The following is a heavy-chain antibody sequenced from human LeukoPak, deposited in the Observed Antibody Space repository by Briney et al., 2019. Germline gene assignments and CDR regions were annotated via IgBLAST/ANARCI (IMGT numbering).Heavy chain of an antibody. Sequence: SETLSLTCAVYGGSLSRYYRSWIRQSPGKGLEWIGEINHIGSTNYNPSLKSRVAISVDTSKNQFSLELTSVTAADTAVYYCARGQVPSARGHNWFDPWGQGTLVTVSS. CDR3: ARGQVPSARGHNWFDP. D-gene: IGHD2-2*01. V-gene: IGHV4-34*01. CDR2: INHIGST. J-gene: IGHJ5*02. CDR1: GGSLSRYY.